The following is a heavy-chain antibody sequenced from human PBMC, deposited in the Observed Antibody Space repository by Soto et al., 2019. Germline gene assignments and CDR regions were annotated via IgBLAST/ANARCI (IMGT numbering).Heavy chain of an antibody. J-gene: IGHJ4*02. V-gene: IGHV4-39*01. CDR2: IYYSGNA. CDR1: GATIDRGSYY. CDR3: VRASTLDY. Sequence: QLQLQESGPGLVKPPETLSLTCSVSGATIDRGSYYWGWVRQPPGKGLEWIGSIYYSGNAYYSPSLKGRVTISVDTSKNQFSLKLNSVTSADTAVYYCVRASTLDYWGQGILVTVSS.